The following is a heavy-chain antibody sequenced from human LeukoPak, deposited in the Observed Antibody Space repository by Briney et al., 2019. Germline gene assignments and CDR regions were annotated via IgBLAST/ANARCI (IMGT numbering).Heavy chain of an antibody. J-gene: IGHJ4*02. CDR3: AKVGDYCGWRRSHLGH. D-gene: IGHD3-10*01. CDR1: GITFNDYA. V-gene: IGHV3-9*01. Sequence: GGSLRLSCAAHGITFNDYAMLWVRQAPGKGLEWVSGISWNSGSIGYADSVKGRFTISRDNAKNSLYLQMNSLRAEDTALYYCAKVGDYCGWRRSHLGHWGPGTLVTVSS. CDR2: ISWNSGSI.